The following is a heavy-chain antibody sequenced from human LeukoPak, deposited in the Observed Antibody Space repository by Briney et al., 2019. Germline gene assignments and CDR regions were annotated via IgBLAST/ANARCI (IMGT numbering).Heavy chain of an antibody. CDR3: ARDPPAYCGGDCYSASDY. CDR1: GFTFSSYS. V-gene: IGHV3-48*01. Sequence: GGSLRLSCAASGFTFSSYSMNWVRQALGKRLEWVSYISSSSSTIYYAESVKGRFTISRDNAKNSLYLQMNSLRAEDTAVYYCARDPPAYCGGDCYSASDYWGQGTLVTVSS. D-gene: IGHD2-21*02. J-gene: IGHJ4*02. CDR2: ISSSSSTI.